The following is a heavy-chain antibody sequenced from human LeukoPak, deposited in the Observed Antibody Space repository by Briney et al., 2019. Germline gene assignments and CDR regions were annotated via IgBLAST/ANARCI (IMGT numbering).Heavy chain of an antibody. D-gene: IGHD2-2*01. J-gene: IGHJ5*02. CDR3: ARSPEGTDRYCSSTSCFFRIKPTSCWFDP. Sequence: EASVKVSCKASGYTFTGYYMHWVRQAPGQGLEWMGWINPNSGGTNYAQKFQGRVTMTRDTSISTAYMELSRLRSDDTAVYYCARSPEGTDRYCSSTSCFFRIKPTSCWFDPWGQGTLVTVSS. V-gene: IGHV1-2*02. CDR2: INPNSGGT. CDR1: GYTFTGYY.